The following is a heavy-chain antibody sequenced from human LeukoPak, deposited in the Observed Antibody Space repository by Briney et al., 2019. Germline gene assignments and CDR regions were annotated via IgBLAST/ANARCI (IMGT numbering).Heavy chain of an antibody. CDR3: ARSFIEYSISSPFDY. J-gene: IGHJ4*02. V-gene: IGHV4-30-2*01. D-gene: IGHD6-6*01. CDR1: GGSISSGGYY. Sequence: SQTLSLTCTVSGGSISSGGYYWSWIRQPPGKGLEWIGYIYHSGSTYYNPSLKSRVTISLDRSKNQFSLKLSSVTAADTAVYYCARSFIEYSISSPFDYWGQGTLVTVSS. CDR2: IYHSGST.